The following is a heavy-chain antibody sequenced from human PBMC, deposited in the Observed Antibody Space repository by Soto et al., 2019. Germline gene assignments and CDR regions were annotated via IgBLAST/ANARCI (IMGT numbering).Heavy chain of an antibody. Sequence: QVHLVQSGAEVKKPGASVKVSCKASGYTFTTYGISWVRQAPGQGLEWMGWISTYNGNTNYEQKLQGRVTLTTDTLPSTAYMELRSLRSDDTAVYYCARRGAYCSGGTCYHFDYWGQGPLVTVSS. J-gene: IGHJ4*02. V-gene: IGHV1-18*04. CDR1: GYTFTTYG. CDR2: ISTYNGNT. CDR3: ARRGAYCSGGTCYHFDY. D-gene: IGHD2-15*01.